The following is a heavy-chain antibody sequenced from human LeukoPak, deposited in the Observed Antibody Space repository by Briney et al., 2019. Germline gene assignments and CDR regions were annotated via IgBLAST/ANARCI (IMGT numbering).Heavy chain of an antibody. CDR3: AKDGRRVGVNEWVY. V-gene: IGHV3-30*18. CDR1: GFTFSSYG. D-gene: IGHD1-26*01. J-gene: IGHJ4*02. Sequence: GRSLRLSCAASGFTFSSYGMHWVRPAPGKGLEWVAVLSYDGSDKYYADSVKGRFTISRDNSKNTLYLQMNSLRAEDTAVYYCAKDGRRVGVNEWVYWGQGTLVTVSS. CDR2: LSYDGSDK.